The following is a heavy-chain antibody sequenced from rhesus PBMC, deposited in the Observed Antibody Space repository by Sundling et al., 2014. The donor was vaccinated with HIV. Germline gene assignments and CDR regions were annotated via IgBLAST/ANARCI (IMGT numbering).Heavy chain of an antibody. D-gene: IGHD1-44*01. Sequence: EVQLVETGGGLVQPGGSLKLSCEGSGFTFSSYGMSWVRQAPGKGLEWVAGINSGGDSTDYADSVKGRFTISRDNSKNTLSLQMNSLRPEDTAVYYCAKDAYTGTYF. CDR3: AKDAYTGTYF. J-gene: IGHJ4*01. V-gene: IGHV3-103*01. CDR2: INSGGDST. CDR1: GFTFSSYG.